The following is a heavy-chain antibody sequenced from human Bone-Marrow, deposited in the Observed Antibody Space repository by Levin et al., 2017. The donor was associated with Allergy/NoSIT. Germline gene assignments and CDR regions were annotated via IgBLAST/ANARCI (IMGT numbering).Heavy chain of an antibody. D-gene: IGHD3-10*01. Sequence: GESLKISCKASGYTSGYTFTSFYIHWVRQAPGQGLEWMGSVHPSNGVTQYAQKFQGRVTMTRDTSISTAYMEMSGLTSDDTAVYYCTVQYGSANDFWGQGTLVIVSS. J-gene: IGHJ4*02. CDR1: GYTSGYTFTSFY. V-gene: IGHV1-2*02. CDR3: TVQYGSANDF. CDR2: VHPSNGVT.